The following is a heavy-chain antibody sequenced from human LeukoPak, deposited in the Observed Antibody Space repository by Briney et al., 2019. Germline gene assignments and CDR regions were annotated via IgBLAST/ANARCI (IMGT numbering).Heavy chain of an antibody. D-gene: IGHD3-9*01. V-gene: IGHV1-18*01. CDR2: ISAYNGNT. CDR1: GYTFTSYG. Sequence: ASVKVSCKASGYTFTSYGISWVRQAPGQGLEWMGWISAYNGNTNYAQKLQGRVTMTTDTSTSTAYMELRSLRSDDTAVYYCARDEGLRYFDWSIGNDYWGQGTLVTVSS. J-gene: IGHJ4*02. CDR3: ARDEGLRYFDWSIGNDY.